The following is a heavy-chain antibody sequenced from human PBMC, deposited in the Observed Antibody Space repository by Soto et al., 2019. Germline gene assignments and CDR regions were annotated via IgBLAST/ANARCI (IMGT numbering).Heavy chain of an antibody. V-gene: IGHV4-39*01. CDR3: ATRQGGSYNWFDP. Sequence: PSETLSLTCTVSGGSISSSRYSRGWIRQPPGKGLEWIGSAYYSGSTYYTPSLKSRVTMSVDTSKNQFSLKLSSVTAADTAVYYCATRQGGSYNWFDPWGQGTLVTVSS. CDR2: AYYSGST. J-gene: IGHJ5*02. CDR1: GGSISSSRYS. D-gene: IGHD2-15*01.